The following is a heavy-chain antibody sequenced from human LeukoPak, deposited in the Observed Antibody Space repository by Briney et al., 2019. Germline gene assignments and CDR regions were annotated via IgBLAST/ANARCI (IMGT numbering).Heavy chain of an antibody. CDR1: GFTFSSYG. CDR2: ISGSGGST. V-gene: IGHV3-23*01. J-gene: IGHJ4*02. Sequence: GGSLRLSCAASGFTFSSYGMSWVRQAPGKGLEWVSAISGSGGSTYYADSVKGRFTISRDNSKNTLYLQMNSLRAEDTAVYYCAKAGIAAAGISRFDYWGQGTLVTVSS. CDR3: AKAGIAAAGISRFDY. D-gene: IGHD6-13*01.